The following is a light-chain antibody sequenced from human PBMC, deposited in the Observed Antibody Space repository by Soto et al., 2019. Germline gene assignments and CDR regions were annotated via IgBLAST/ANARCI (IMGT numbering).Light chain of an antibody. CDR3: AAWDDSLNGPHVV. V-gene: IGLV1-51*01. CDR1: SSNIGNNY. Sequence: QSALTQPPSASGTPGQRVIISCSGRSSNIGNNYVAWYQQLPGTAPKLLIYDNNKRPSGIPDRFSGSKSGTSATLGITGLQTGDEADYYCAAWDDSLNGPHVVFGGGTKLTVL. J-gene: IGLJ2*01. CDR2: DNN.